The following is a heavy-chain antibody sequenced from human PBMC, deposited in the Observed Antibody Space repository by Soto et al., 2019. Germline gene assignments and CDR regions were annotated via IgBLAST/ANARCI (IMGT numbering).Heavy chain of an antibody. CDR1: GFTFSSYS. D-gene: IGHD4-17*01. CDR3: ARENYGDYLNWFDP. J-gene: IGHJ5*02. V-gene: IGHV3-48*02. CDR2: ISSSSSTI. Sequence: EVQLVESGEGLVQPGGSLRLSCAASGFTFSSYSMNWVRQAPGKGLEWVSYISSSSSTIYYADSVKGRFTISRDNAKNSLYLQMNSLRDEDTAVYYCARENYGDYLNWFDPWGQGTLVTVSS.